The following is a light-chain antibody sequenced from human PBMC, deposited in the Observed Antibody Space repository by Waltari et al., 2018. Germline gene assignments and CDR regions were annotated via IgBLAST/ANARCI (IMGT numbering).Light chain of an antibody. CDR2: DAS. CDR3: QQYDNLPYT. J-gene: IGKJ2*01. Sequence: DIQMTQSPSSLSASVGDRVTFTCQESQDIRNYLNWFQQTPGKAPKLLIYDASNLEAEVPSRFSGSGSGTDFTFTISSLQAEDLGTYYCQQYDNLPYTFGQGTKLEI. V-gene: IGKV1-33*01. CDR1: QDIRNY.